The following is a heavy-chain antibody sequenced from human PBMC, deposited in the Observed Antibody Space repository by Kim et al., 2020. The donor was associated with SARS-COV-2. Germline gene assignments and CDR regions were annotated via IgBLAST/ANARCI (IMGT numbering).Heavy chain of an antibody. D-gene: IGHD2-21*02. V-gene: IGHV4-61*01. CDR3: ARVNIVVVTGWYFDL. CDR1: GGSVSSGSYY. Sequence: SETLSLTCTVSGGSVSSGSYYWSWIRQPPGKGLEWIGYIYYSGSTNYNPSLKSRVTISVDTSKNQFSLKLSSVTAADTAVYYCARVNIVVVTGWYFDLWGRGTLVTVSS. J-gene: IGHJ2*01. CDR2: IYYSGST.